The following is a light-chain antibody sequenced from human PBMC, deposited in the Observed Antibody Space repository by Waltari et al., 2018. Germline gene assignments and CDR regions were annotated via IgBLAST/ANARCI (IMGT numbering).Light chain of an antibody. CDR3: QQSYGTPPYT. CDR2: AAS. J-gene: IGKJ2*01. V-gene: IGKV1-39*01. CDR1: QNITSY. Sequence: DIQMAQSPSSLSASVGARVAITCRASQNITSYLNWYQQQPEKAPNLLIYAASTLERGVPSRFTGSGSGTDFTLTISGLQPEDFATYYCQQSYGTPPYTFGPGTKLEMK.